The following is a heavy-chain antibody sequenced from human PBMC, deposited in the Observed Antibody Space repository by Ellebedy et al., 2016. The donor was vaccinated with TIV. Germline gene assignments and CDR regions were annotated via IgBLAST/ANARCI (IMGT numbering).Heavy chain of an antibody. D-gene: IGHD4-23*01. V-gene: IGHV3-7*01. J-gene: IGHJ4*02. CDR2: IKPDGSEK. CDR3: ARVANGGIEY. CDR1: GFTFSSYW. Sequence: GESLKISCAASGFTFSSYWMSWVRQAPGKGLEWVANIKPDGSEKDYVDSVKGRFTISRENAKNSLYVQMNSLRVEDTAVYYCARVANGGIEYWGQGTLVTVSS.